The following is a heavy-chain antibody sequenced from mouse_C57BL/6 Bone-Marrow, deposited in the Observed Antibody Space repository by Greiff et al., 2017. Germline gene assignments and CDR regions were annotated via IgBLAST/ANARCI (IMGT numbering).Heavy chain of an antibody. Sequence: VKLQQPGAELVKPGASVKLSCKASGYTFTSYWMQWVKQRPGQGLEWIGEIDPSDSYTNYNQKFKGKATLTVDTSSSTAYMQLSSLTSEDSAVYYCARSYGSVDDWGQGTTLTVSS. D-gene: IGHD1-1*01. CDR2: IDPSDSYT. CDR3: ARSYGSVDD. V-gene: IGHV1-50*01. J-gene: IGHJ2*01. CDR1: GYTFTSYW.